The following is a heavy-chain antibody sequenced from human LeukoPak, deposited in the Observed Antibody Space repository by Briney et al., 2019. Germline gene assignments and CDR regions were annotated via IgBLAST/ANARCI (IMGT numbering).Heavy chain of an antibody. CDR2: IYSAGST. Sequence: GGSLRLSCAASGFTFSNYAMSWVRQAPGKGLEWVSFIYSAGSTHYSDSVKGRFTISIDNSKNTLYLQMNSLRAEDTAVYYCARRAGAYTHPYDYWGQGTLVTVS. CDR3: ARRAGAYTHPYDY. CDR1: GFTFSNYA. D-gene: IGHD3-16*01. V-gene: IGHV3-53*01. J-gene: IGHJ4*02.